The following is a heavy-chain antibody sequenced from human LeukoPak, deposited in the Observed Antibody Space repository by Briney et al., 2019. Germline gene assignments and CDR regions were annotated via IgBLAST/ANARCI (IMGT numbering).Heavy chain of an antibody. CDR2: ISAYNGNT. J-gene: IGHJ5*02. V-gene: IGHV1-18*01. Sequence: ASVKVSCKASGYTFTIYGISWVRQAPGQGLEWMGWISAYNGNTNYAQKLQGRVTMTADTSTSTAYMELRSLRSDDTAVYYCARARVIMITFGGVIVNWFDPWGQGTLVTVSS. D-gene: IGHD3-16*02. CDR3: ARARVIMITFGGVIVNWFDP. CDR1: GYTFTIYG.